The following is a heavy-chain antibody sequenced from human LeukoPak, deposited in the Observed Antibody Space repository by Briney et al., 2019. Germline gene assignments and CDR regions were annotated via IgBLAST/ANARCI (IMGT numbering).Heavy chain of an antibody. Sequence: SETLSLTCTVSGGSISSYYWSWIRQPPGKGLEWIGYIYYSGSTNYNPSLKSRVTISVDTSKNQFSLKLSPVTAADTAVYYCARSGGHRFLEWLFDYWGQGTLVTVSS. V-gene: IGHV4-59*01. CDR2: IYYSGST. D-gene: IGHD3-3*01. J-gene: IGHJ4*02. CDR1: GGSISSYY. CDR3: ARSGGHRFLEWLFDY.